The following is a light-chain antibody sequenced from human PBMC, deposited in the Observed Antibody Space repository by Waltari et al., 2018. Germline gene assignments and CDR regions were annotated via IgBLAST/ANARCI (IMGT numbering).Light chain of an antibody. Sequence: QSALTQPASVSGSPGQSITISCTASSSDIDFDDYVSWYQHLPGKAPKLMIYGDTNRPSGISNRFSGSKSDNTASLTISGLQADDEADYYCSSFTGTIWVFGGGTKLTVL. CDR2: GDT. CDR1: SSDIDFDDY. J-gene: IGLJ3*02. V-gene: IGLV2-14*01. CDR3: SSFTGTIWV.